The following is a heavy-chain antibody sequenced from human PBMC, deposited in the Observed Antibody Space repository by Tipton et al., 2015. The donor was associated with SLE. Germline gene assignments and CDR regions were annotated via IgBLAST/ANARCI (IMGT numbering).Heavy chain of an antibody. J-gene: IGHJ1*01. Sequence: TLSLTCAVSGYSTSSGYYWGWIRQPPGKGLEWIGSIYHSGSTYYNPSLKSRVTISVDTSKNQFSLKLSSVTAADTAVYYCARIVVVLKTGYFQHWGQGTLVTVSS. D-gene: IGHD3-22*01. CDR1: GYSTSSGYY. CDR3: ARIVVVLKTGYFQH. CDR2: IYHSGST. V-gene: IGHV4-38-2*01.